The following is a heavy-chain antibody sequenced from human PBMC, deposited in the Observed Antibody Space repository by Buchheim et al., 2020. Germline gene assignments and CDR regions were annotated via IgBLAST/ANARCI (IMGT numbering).Heavy chain of an antibody. CDR3: ATDRGGYCRDGTCYAGWFDP. CDR1: GLTFNSSS. V-gene: IGHV3-48*01. D-gene: IGHD2-15*01. CDR2: ISGAGSTI. Sequence: EVQLLVSGGGLVQPGGSLRLSCAASGLTFNSSSMNWVRQAPAKGLEWLSYISGAGSTIYYADSVKGRFTISRDNAKNTLYLQMNSLRADDTAVYYCATDRGGYCRDGTCYAGWFDPWGQGTL. J-gene: IGHJ5*02.